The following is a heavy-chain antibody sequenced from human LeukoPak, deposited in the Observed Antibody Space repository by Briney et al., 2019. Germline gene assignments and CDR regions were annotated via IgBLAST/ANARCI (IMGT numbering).Heavy chain of an antibody. V-gene: IGHV3-74*01. Sequence: GGSLRLSCAASGFTFSSYWMHWVRQAPGKGLVWVSRINSDGSSTNYADSVKGRFTISRDNAKNTLYLQMNGLRAEDTAVYYCATSTYCSGGSCYSRTFQYWGQGTLVTVSP. CDR3: ATSTYCSGGSCYSRTFQY. J-gene: IGHJ4*02. D-gene: IGHD2-15*01. CDR1: GFTFSSYW. CDR2: INSDGSST.